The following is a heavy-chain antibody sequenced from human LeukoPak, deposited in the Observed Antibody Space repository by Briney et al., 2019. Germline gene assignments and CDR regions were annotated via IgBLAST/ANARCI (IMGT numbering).Heavy chain of an antibody. CDR1: GFTFSRYG. V-gene: IGHV3-33*01. CDR3: ARDYETYRSGRSAGY. CDR2: IWHDGGNE. D-gene: IGHD6-19*01. Sequence: SGKSLRLSCAASGFTFSRYGMHWVRQAPGKGLEWVAVIWHDGGNEYYADSVKGRFTLSRDNSKDTLYLQMNSLRAEDTAVYYCARDYETYRSGRSAGYWGQGTLVTVSS. J-gene: IGHJ4*02.